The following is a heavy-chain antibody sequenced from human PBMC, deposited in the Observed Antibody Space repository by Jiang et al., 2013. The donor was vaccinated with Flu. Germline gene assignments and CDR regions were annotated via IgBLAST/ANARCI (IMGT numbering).Heavy chain of an antibody. D-gene: IGHD5-12*01. CDR3: VRAQKYSGFELPYFDY. CDR1: GGSLSSSDYY. CDR2: IYDDGTT. Sequence: GLVKPSETLSLTCTVSGGSLSSSDYYWVWIRQSPGKGLEWVGSIYDDGTTYYNPSLKSRVTILVDTSNNRFSLKLSSVTAADTAVYYCVRAQKYSGFELPYFDYWSQGTLVTVSS. J-gene: IGHJ4*02. V-gene: IGHV4-39*07.